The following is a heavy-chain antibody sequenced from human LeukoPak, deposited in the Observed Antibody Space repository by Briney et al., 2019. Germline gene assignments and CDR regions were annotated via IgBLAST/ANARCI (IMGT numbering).Heavy chain of an antibody. CDR2: INPSGGST. CDR3: ARGGGSGGSCYGCLDY. CDR1: GYTFTSYY. J-gene: IGHJ4*02. V-gene: IGHV1-46*01. D-gene: IGHD2-15*01. Sequence: GASVKVSCKASGYTFTSYYMHWVRQAPGQGLEWMGIINPSGGSTSYAQKFQGRVTMTRDTSISTAYMELSRLRSDDTAVYYCARGGGSGGSCYGCLDYWGQGTLVTVSS.